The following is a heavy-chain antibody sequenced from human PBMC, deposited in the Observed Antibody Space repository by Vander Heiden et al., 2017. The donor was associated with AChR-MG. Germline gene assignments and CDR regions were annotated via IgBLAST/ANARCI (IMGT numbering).Heavy chain of an antibody. V-gene: IGHV3-73*02. J-gene: IGHJ5*02. CDR1: RFTFSGPA. CDR2: IRRKANSYET. Sequence: EVPLVESGGCLVQPGGSLILSCAAPRFTFSGPAVHWVRQASGKGLEWVGRIRRKANSYETEYAASVKGRFTISRDDSKNTAYLQINSLKTEDTAVYYCTSSQIDYGDYEVWFDPWGQGTLVTVSS. CDR3: TSSQIDYGDYEVWFDP. D-gene: IGHD4-17*01.